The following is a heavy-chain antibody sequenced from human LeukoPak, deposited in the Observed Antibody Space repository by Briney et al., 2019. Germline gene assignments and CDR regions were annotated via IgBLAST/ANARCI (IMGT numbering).Heavy chain of an antibody. V-gene: IGHV3-30*02. J-gene: IGHJ4*02. D-gene: IGHD3-10*02. CDR2: IRYNGNNQ. Sequence: GGSLRLSCAASGFTFNNYGMHWVRQAPGKGLEWVAFIRYNGNNQYYADSVKGRFTISRDNSKNTLYLQMNSLRAEDTAVYYCARGTMFPYYFDYWGQGTLVTVSS. CDR1: GFTFNNYG. CDR3: ARGTMFPYYFDY.